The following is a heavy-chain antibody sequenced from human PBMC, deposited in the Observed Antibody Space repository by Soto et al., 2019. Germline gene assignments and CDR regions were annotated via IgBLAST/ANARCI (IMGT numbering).Heavy chain of an antibody. CDR2: ISGSGGST. V-gene: IGHV3-23*01. CDR1: GFTFSSYA. Sequence: EVQRLESGGGLVQPGGSLRLSCAASGFTFSSYAMSWVRQAPGKGLEWVSAISGSGGSTYYADSVKGRFTISRDNYKNTMYLQMNSLTAEDTYLYYCARESGGTDYWGQGTLVTVSP. CDR3: ARESGGTDY. J-gene: IGHJ4*02. D-gene: IGHD2-15*01.